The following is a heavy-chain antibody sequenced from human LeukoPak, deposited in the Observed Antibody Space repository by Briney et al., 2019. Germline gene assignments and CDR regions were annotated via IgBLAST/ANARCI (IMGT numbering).Heavy chain of an antibody. CDR3: ARVPHPNIVVVPAAIDY. V-gene: IGHV3-21*01. Sequence: PGGSLRLSCAASGFTFSSYSMNWVRQAPGKGLEWVSSISSSSSYIYYADSVKGRFTISRDNAKNSLYLQMNSLRAEDTAVYYCARVPHPNIVVVPAAIDYWGQGTQVTVSS. J-gene: IGHJ4*02. CDR1: GFTFSSYS. CDR2: ISSSSSYI. D-gene: IGHD2-2*01.